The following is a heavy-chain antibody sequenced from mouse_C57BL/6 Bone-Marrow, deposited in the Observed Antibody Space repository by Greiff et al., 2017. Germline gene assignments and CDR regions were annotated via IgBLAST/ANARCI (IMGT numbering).Heavy chain of an antibody. V-gene: IGHV1-64*01. Sequence: QVQLQQPGAELVKPGASVKLSCKASGYTFTSYWMHWVKQRPGQGLEWIGMIHPNSGSTNYNEKFKSKATLTVDKSSSTTYMQLSSLTSEDSSVYYCERGTAQALFGYWGQGALVTVSA. D-gene: IGHD3-2*02. CDR3: ERGTAQALFGY. CDR1: GYTFTSYW. CDR2: IHPNSGST. J-gene: IGHJ3*01.